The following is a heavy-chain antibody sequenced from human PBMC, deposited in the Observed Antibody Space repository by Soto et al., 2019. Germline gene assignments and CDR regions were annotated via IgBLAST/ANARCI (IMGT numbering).Heavy chain of an antibody. CDR3: VRDYGYSSSSGYFDD. V-gene: IGHV3-74*01. CDR1: GFTFSSYW. Sequence: PEGSLRLSCAASGFTFSSYWMHWVRQAPGKGLVWVSRINSDGSITSYADSVKGRFTISRDNTKNTLYLQMNSLRAEDTAVYYCVRDYGYSSSSGYFDDWGQGTLVTVYS. D-gene: IGHD6-6*01. CDR2: INSDGSIT. J-gene: IGHJ4*02.